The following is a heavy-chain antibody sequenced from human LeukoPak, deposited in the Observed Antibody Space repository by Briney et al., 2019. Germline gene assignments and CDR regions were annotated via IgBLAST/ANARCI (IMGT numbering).Heavy chain of an antibody. V-gene: IGHV3-23*01. CDR3: AKEAPVAVAGMQPGFDY. CDR1: GFIFSSYG. D-gene: IGHD6-19*01. J-gene: IGHJ4*02. Sequence: PGVSLRLSCAASGFIFSSYGMSWLRQAPGKGLEWVSSISGSGGSTYYADSVKGRFTISRDNSKNTLYLQMNSLRAEDTAVYYCAKEAPVAVAGMQPGFDYWGQGTLVTVSS. CDR2: ISGSGGST.